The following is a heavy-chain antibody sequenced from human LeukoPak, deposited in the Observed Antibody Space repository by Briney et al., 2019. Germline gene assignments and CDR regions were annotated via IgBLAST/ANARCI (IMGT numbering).Heavy chain of an antibody. V-gene: IGHV3-21*01. CDR1: GFTFSTYS. CDR3: ARDGSGGGSVY. Sequence: PGGSLRLSCAASGFTFSTYSMNWLRQAPGKGLEWVSSISSSSSYIYYADSVKGRFTISRDNAKNSLYLQMNGLIAEDTAVYYCARDGSGGGSVYWGQGTLVTVSS. D-gene: IGHD2-8*02. CDR2: ISSSSSYI. J-gene: IGHJ4*02.